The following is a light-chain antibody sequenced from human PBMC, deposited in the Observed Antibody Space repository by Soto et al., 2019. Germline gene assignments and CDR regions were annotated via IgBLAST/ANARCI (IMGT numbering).Light chain of an antibody. CDR1: SSDVGGYNY. Sequence: VLTQPRSVSGSPGQSVTISCTGTSSDVGGYNYVSWYQQHPGKAPKLMIYDVSKRPSGVPDRFSGSKSGNTASLTISGLQAEDEADYYCCSYAGSYPYVFGTGTKVTVL. V-gene: IGLV2-11*01. CDR2: DVS. J-gene: IGLJ1*01. CDR3: CSYAGSYPYV.